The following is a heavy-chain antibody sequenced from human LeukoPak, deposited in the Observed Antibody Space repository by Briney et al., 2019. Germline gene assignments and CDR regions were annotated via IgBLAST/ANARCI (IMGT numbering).Heavy chain of an antibody. J-gene: IGHJ3*01. V-gene: IGHV1-2*02. D-gene: IGHD6-19*01. CDR3: ARDQGQWLVLLGAFDV. CDR2: INPNSGGT. CDR1: GYTFTNYY. Sequence: ASVKVSCKASGYTFTNYYMHWVRQAPGQGLEWMGWINPNSGGTNYAQKFQGRVTMTRDTSISTAYMELSRLRSDDTAMYYCARDQGQWLVLLGAFDVWGLGTVLTVSS.